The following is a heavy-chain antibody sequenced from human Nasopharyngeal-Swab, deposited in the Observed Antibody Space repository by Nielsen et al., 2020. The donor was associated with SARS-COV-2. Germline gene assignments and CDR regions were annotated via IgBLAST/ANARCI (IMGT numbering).Heavy chain of an antibody. CDR1: GGSISSSSYY. D-gene: IGHD2-2*01. CDR3: ARGCVVVVPAASPLPYYYYYMDV. J-gene: IGHJ6*03. CDR2: IYYSGST. V-gene: IGHV4-39*07. Sequence: ESLKISCTVSGGSISSSSYYWGWIRQPPGKGLEWIRSIYYSGSTYYNPSLKSRVTISVDTSKNQFSLKLSSVTAADTAVYYCARGCVVVVPAASPLPYYYYYMDVWGKGTTVTVSS.